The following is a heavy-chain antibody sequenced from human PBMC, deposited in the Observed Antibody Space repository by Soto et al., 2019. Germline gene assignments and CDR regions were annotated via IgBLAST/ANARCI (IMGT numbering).Heavy chain of an antibody. Sequence: SGGSLRLSCAASGFSVSSNYMNWVRQAPGKGLEWVSIIRNGGDTYYADSVKGRFTVSRDNSKNTIFLQMNSLRVEDTAVYYCARDSWSQYWGQGTLVTVSS. D-gene: IGHD2-15*01. J-gene: IGHJ1*01. CDR3: ARDSWSQY. CDR1: GFSVSSNY. CDR2: IRNGGDT. V-gene: IGHV3-66*01.